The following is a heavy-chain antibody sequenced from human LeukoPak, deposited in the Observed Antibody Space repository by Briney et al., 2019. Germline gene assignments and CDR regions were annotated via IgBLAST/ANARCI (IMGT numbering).Heavy chain of an antibody. CDR2: IRYDGSNK. CDR3: ARYYYDSSGYRRAIDY. J-gene: IGHJ4*02. D-gene: IGHD3-22*01. CDR1: GFTFSSYG. Sequence: GGSLRLSCAASGFTFSSYGMHWVRQAPGKGLEWVAFIRYDGSNKYYADSVKGRFTISRDNSKNTLYLQMNSLRAEDTAVYYCARYYYDSSGYRRAIDYWGQGTLVTVSS. V-gene: IGHV3-30*02.